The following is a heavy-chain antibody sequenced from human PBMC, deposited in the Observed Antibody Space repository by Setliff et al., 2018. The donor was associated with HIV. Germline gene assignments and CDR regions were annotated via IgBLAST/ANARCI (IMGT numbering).Heavy chain of an antibody. D-gene: IGHD5-18*01. CDR3: ARRRAGGGNWIQSNWFDP. J-gene: IGHJ5*02. V-gene: IGHV5-51*01. Sequence: GESLKISCKCSGYSFDTHWIGWVRQLPGKGLEWMGMIFPGDSDMKYRPSFQGRVKFSVDKSINTAYLQWVSLKASDTAIYYCARRRAGGGNWIQSNWFDPWGQGTLVTVSS. CDR2: IFPGDSDM. CDR1: GYSFDTHW.